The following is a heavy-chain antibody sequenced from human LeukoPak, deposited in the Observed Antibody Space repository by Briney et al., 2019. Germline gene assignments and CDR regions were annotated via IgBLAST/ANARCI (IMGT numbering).Heavy chain of an antibody. D-gene: IGHD3-22*01. CDR2: ISYDGSNK. CDR1: GFTFSSYG. CDR3: AKSDYYDSSGYYYDPNDAFDI. V-gene: IGHV3-30*18. Sequence: GRSLRLSCAASGFTFSSYGMHWVRQAPGKGLEWVAVISYDGSNKYYADSVKGRFTISRDNSKNTLYLQMNSPRAEDTAVYYCAKSDYYDSSGYYYDPNDAFDIWGQGTMVTVSS. J-gene: IGHJ3*02.